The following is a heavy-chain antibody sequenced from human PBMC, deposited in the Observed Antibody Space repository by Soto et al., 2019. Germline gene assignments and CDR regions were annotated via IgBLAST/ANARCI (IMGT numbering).Heavy chain of an antibody. CDR2: ISAYNGNT. CDR1: GYTFTSYG. V-gene: IGHV1-18*01. J-gene: IGHJ3*02. D-gene: IGHD3-3*01. CDR3: ARAPDYDFWSDLRAFDI. Sequence: ASVKVSCKASGYTFTSYGISWVRQAPGQGLEWMGWISAYNGNTNYAQKLQGRVTMTTDTSTSTAYMELRSLRSDDTAVYYCARAPDYDFWSDLRAFDIWGQGTMVPVSS.